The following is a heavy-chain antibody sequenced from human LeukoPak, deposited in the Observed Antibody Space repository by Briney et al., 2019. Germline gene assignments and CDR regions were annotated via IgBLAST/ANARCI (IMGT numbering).Heavy chain of an antibody. Sequence: GGSLRLSCAASGFTFNTAGMHWVRQAPGKGLVWVSRIYSDGSATTYAEFVKGRFTISRDNAKNTLYLQMNSLRIGDTAVYYCATDSGHSFSYWGQGTKVTVSA. D-gene: IGHD3-16*01. V-gene: IGHV3-74*03. J-gene: IGHJ3*01. CDR1: GFTFNTAG. CDR3: ATDSGHSFSY. CDR2: IYSDGSAT.